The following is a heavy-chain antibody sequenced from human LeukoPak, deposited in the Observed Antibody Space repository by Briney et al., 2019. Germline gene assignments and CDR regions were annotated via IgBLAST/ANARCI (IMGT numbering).Heavy chain of an antibody. Sequence: GGSLRLSCAASGFTFSSYSMNWVRQAPGKGLEWVSSISSSSSYIYYADSVKGRFTISRDNAKNSLYLQMNSLRAEDTAVYYCARDFQYSSGWYGFCDYWGQGTLVTVSS. J-gene: IGHJ4*02. D-gene: IGHD6-19*01. V-gene: IGHV3-21*01. CDR2: ISSSSSYI. CDR1: GFTFSSYS. CDR3: ARDFQYSSGWYGFCDY.